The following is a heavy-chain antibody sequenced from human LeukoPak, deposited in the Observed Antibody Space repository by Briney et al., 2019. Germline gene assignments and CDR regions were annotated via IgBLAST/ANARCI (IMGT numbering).Heavy chain of an antibody. CDR1: GGSISSGGYY. V-gene: IGHV4-39*07. J-gene: IGHJ4*02. CDR3: ARVYADTAMVYYFDY. Sequence: SETLSLTCTVSGGSISSGGYYWSWIRQPPGKGLEWIGEINHSGSTNYNPSLKSRVTISVDTSKNQFSLKLSSVTAADTAVYYCARVYADTAMVYYFDYWGQGTLVTVSS. CDR2: INHSGST. D-gene: IGHD5-18*01.